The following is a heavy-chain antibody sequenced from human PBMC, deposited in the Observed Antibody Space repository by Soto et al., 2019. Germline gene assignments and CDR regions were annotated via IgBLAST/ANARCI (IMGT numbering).Heavy chain of an antibody. J-gene: IGHJ4*02. Sequence: ASVKVSCKASGYTFTSYGISWVRQAPGQGLEWMGWISAYNGNTNYAQKLQGRVTMTTDTSTSTAYMELRSLRSEDTAVYYCAREGFPGYSSSWYLDDSDYWGQGTLVTVSS. CDR1: GYTFTSYG. D-gene: IGHD6-13*01. V-gene: IGHV1-18*04. CDR3: AREGFPGYSSSWYLDDSDY. CDR2: ISAYNGNT.